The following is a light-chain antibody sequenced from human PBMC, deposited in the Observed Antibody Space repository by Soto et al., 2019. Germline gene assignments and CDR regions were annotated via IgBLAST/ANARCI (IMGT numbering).Light chain of an antibody. CDR3: QQYNDWPQT. V-gene: IGKV3-15*01. Sequence: EIVLTQSPATLPVSPGARATLSCRASQSISSNLAWYQQKPGQAPRILIYGASTRATGVPARFSASGSGTEFTLIISSLQSEDVAVYYCQQYNDWPQTFGQGTKVDIK. CDR2: GAS. CDR1: QSISSN. J-gene: IGKJ1*01.